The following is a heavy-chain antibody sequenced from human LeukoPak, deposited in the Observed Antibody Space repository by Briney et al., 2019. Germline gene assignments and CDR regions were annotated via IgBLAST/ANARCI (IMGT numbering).Heavy chain of an antibody. CDR1: GYSISSGYY. Sequence: SETLSLTCTVSGYSISSGYYWGWIRQPPGKGLEWIGAIHHSGGTYYNPSLKSRVTISIDTSKNHFSLKLTSVTAADTAVYYCAKYSWGAVAAPFDYWGQGTLVTVSS. D-gene: IGHD6-19*01. V-gene: IGHV4-38-2*02. CDR3: AKYSWGAVAAPFDY. J-gene: IGHJ4*02. CDR2: IHHSGGT.